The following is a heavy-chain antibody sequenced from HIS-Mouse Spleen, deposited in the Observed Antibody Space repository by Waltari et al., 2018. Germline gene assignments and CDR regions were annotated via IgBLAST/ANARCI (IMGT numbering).Heavy chain of an antibody. D-gene: IGHD7-27*01. CDR1: VGSIGSSSYY. Sequence: QLQLQESGPGLVTPSETLSLTCTVSVGSIGSSSYYWGLLRQPPGKGREWIGSIDYSGSTYYNPSLKSRVTISVDTSKNQFSLKLSSVTAADTAVYYCARSRTGGWYFDLWGRGTLVTVSS. V-gene: IGHV4-39*07. CDR3: ARSRTGGWYFDL. J-gene: IGHJ2*01. CDR2: IDYSGST.